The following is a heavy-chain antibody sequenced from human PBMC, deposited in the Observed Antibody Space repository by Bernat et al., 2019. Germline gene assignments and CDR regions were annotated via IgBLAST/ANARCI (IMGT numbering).Heavy chain of an antibody. CDR1: GGSFSGYY. CDR2: INHSGST. D-gene: IGHD4-17*01. J-gene: IGHJ6*03. CDR3: ARTRTTVTPTRGYYYYMDV. Sequence: QVQLQQWGAGLLKPSETLSLTCAVYGGSFSGYYWSWIRQPPGKGLEWIGEINHSGSTNYNPSLKSRVTISVDTSKNQLSLKLSSVTAAATAVYYCARTRTTVTPTRGYYYYMDVWGKGTTVTVSS. V-gene: IGHV4-34*01.